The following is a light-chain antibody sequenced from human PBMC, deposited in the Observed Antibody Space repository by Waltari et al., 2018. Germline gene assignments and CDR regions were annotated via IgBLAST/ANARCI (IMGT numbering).Light chain of an antibody. CDR2: DAL. V-gene: IGKV3-11*01. J-gene: IGKJ2*01. CDR1: ESVSNY. CDR3: QQTYRTPYT. Sequence: IVLTQSPVTLSLSPGERATLSGKASESVSNYVAWYQQKPGQAPRLLIYDALKRATGIPGRFSGSGSGTDFTLTISSLEPEDFATYYCQQTYRTPYTFGQGTKLEIK.